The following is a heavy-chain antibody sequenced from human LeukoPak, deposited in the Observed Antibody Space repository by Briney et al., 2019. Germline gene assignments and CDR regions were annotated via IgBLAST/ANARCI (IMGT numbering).Heavy chain of an antibody. J-gene: IGHJ4*02. CDR3: ATRTYYDFWSGCWKAGYFDY. V-gene: IGHV4-34*01. Sequence: SETLSLTCAVYGGSFSGYYWSWIRQPPGKGLEWIGEINHSGSTNYNPSLKSRVTISVDKSKNQFSLKLSSVTAADTAVYYCATRTYYDFWSGCWKAGYFDYWGQGTLVTVSS. CDR2: INHSGST. CDR1: GGSFSGYY. D-gene: IGHD3-3*01.